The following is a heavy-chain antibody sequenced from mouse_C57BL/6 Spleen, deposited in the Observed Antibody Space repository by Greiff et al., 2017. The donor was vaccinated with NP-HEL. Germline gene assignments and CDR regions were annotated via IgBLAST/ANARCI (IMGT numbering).Heavy chain of an antibody. CDR2: INPSSGYT. J-gene: IGHJ2*01. V-gene: IGHV1-4*01. CDR3: ARREDYLDY. CDR1: GYTFTSYT. Sequence: QVHVKQSGAELARPGASVKMSCKASGYTFTSYTMHWVKQRPGQGLEWIGYINPSSGYTKYNQKFKDKATLTADKSSSTAYMQLSRLTSEDSAVYYCARREDYLDYWGQGTTRTVSS.